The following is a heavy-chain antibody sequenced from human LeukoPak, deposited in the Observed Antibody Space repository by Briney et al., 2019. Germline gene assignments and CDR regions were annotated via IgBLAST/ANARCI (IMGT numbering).Heavy chain of an antibody. D-gene: IGHD4-17*01. Sequence: GGSLRLSCAASGFTFSSYAMSWVRQAPGKGLEWVSGISGSGGSTYYADFVKGRVTISRDNSKNTLYLQMNSLRAEDTAVYYCASTTVTTQGDYWGQGTLVTVSS. CDR1: GFTFSSYA. CDR2: ISGSGGST. CDR3: ASTTVTTQGDY. J-gene: IGHJ4*02. V-gene: IGHV3-23*01.